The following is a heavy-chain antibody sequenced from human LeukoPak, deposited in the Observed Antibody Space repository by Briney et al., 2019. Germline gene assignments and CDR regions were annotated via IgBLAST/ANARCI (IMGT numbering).Heavy chain of an antibody. CDR2: IYYSGST. Sequence: SETLSLTCTVSGGSISSYYWSWIRQPPGKGLEWIGYIYYSGSTNYNPSLKSRVTISVDTSKNQFSLKLSSVTAADTAVYYCARGPYGYCSSTNCYRPSIDPWGQGTLVTVSS. J-gene: IGHJ5*02. CDR3: ARGPYGYCSSTNCYRPSIDP. V-gene: IGHV4-59*08. D-gene: IGHD2-2*03. CDR1: GGSISSYY.